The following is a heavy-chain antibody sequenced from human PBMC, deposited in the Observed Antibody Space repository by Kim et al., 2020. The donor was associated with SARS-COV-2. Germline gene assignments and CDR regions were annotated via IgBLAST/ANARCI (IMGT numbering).Heavy chain of an antibody. Sequence: ASVKVSCKASGYTFTSHYMHWMRQAPGQGLEWMGAISPTGDSTNYAQEFQGRVTMTRDTSTSTLYMELSSLRSEDTAVYYFAREIIAGGKAFDYWGQGTL. D-gene: IGHD6-13*01. CDR3: AREIIAGGKAFDY. V-gene: IGHV1-46*01. CDR1: GYTFTSHY. CDR2: ISPTGDST. J-gene: IGHJ4*02.